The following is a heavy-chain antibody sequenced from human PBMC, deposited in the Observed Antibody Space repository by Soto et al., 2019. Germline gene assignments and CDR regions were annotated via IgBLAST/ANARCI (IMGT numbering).Heavy chain of an antibody. J-gene: IGHJ6*03. CDR2: IYYSGST. V-gene: IGHV4-59*08. CDR1: GGSISSYY. Sequence: PSETLSLTCTVSGGSISSYYWSWIRQPPGKGLEWIGYIYYSGSTNYNPSLKSRVTISVDTSKNQFSLKLSSVTAADTAVYYCARQALYYYYMDVWGKGTTVTVSS. CDR3: ARQALYYYYMDV.